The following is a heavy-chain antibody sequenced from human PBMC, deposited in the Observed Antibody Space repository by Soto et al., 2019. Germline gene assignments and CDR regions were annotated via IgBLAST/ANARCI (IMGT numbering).Heavy chain of an antibody. CDR3: ARDGYCSSTSCSYYYYGMDV. Sequence: GGSLRLSCAASGFTVSSNYMSWVRQAPGKGLEWVSVIYSGGSTYYADSVKGRFTISRDNSKNTLYLQMNSLRAEDTAVYYCARDGYCSSTSCSYYYYGMDVWGQGTTATVSS. CDR1: GFTVSSNY. CDR2: IYSGGST. D-gene: IGHD2-2*03. V-gene: IGHV3-53*01. J-gene: IGHJ6*02.